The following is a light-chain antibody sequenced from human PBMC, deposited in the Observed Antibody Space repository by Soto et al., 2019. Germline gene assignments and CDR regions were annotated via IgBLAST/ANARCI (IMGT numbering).Light chain of an antibody. CDR2: DAS. J-gene: IGKJ5*01. V-gene: IGKV3D-15*01. CDR1: QSVSSY. CDR3: QQYNNWPPIT. Sequence: EVVLTGSPGSRAVXPGEXAXXXXXXSQSVSSYLAWYQQKPGQAPRLLIYDASNRATGIPARFSGSGSGTEFTLTISSLQSEDFAVYYCQQYNNWPPITFGQGTRLEIK.